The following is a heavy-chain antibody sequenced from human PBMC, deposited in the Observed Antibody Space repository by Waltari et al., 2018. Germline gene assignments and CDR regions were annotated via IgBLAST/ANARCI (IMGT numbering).Heavy chain of an antibody. CDR1: GGSFSGYY. V-gene: IGHV4-34*01. CDR2: INHSGST. CDR3: ARGITMIVVVFDY. Sequence: QVQLQQWGAGLLKPSETLSLTCAVYGGSFSGYYWSWIRQPPGKGREWIGEINHSGSTNYNPSLKSRVTIAVDTSKNQFSLKLSSVTAADTAVYYCARGITMIVVVFDYWGQGTLVTVSS. D-gene: IGHD3-22*01. J-gene: IGHJ4*02.